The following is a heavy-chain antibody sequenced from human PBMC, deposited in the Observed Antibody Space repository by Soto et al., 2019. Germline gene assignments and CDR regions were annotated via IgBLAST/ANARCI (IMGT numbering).Heavy chain of an antibody. CDR1: GFTVGNHY. J-gene: IGHJ4*02. CDR3: AKDGRGSGSHYNSFGY. Sequence: EVQLVESGGGLIQPGGSLKLSCAASGFTVGNHYMSWVRQAPGKGLEWVSLIYSTGTTKYADSVKGRFTVSRDNAKNTLYLQMNSLRAEDMAVYYCAKDGRGSGSHYNSFGYWGQGTLVTVSS. CDR2: IYSTGTT. D-gene: IGHD3-10*01. V-gene: IGHV3-53*01.